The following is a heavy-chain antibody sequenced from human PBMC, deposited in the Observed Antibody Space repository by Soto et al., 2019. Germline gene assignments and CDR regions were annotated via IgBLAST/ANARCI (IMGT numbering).Heavy chain of an antibody. D-gene: IGHD2-15*01. CDR1: GDSISGGDYF. CDR2: IYYSGST. Sequence: QVQLQESGPGLVKPSQTLSLTCSVSGDSISGGDYFWSWIRQPPGKGLEWIAYIYYSGSTYYNPSLKSRVSISRDTSKNQFTLKLTSVTAADSAVYFCARLVTSFDYWGQGTLVTVSS. CDR3: ARLVTSFDY. J-gene: IGHJ4*02. V-gene: IGHV4-30-4*08.